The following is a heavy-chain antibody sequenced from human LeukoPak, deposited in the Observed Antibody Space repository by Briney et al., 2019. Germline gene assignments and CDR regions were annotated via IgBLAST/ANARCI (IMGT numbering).Heavy chain of an antibody. CDR3: ATEYRDSSGWYGAFDI. D-gene: IGHD6-19*01. Sequence: GGSLRLSCAASGFTFINAWMSWVRQAPGRGLEWVGRIKSKSDRGTTDYAAPVKGRFTISRDDSKNTLYLQMDSLQTDDTAVYYCATEYRDSSGWYGAFDIWGQGTMVTVSS. J-gene: IGHJ3*02. CDR2: IKSKSDRGTT. V-gene: IGHV3-15*01. CDR1: GFTFINAW.